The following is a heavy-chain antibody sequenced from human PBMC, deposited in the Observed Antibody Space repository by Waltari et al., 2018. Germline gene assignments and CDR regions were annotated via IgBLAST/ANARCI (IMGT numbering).Heavy chain of an antibody. CDR2: ISSSRSTV. J-gene: IGHJ4*02. V-gene: IGHV3-48*04. CDR3: ARTRASDY. CDR1: GFTFSTYT. Sequence: EVQLVESGGGLVQPGGSLRLSCAASGFTFSTYTMNWVRQAPGKGLEWVSYISSSRSTVYYADCVKGRFTISRDNAKNSLYLQMNRLRAEDTAVYYCARTRASDYWGQGTLVTVSS.